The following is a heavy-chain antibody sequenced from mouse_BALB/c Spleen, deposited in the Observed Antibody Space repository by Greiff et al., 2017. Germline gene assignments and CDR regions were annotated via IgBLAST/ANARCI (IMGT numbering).Heavy chain of an antibody. J-gene: IGHJ2*01. CDR1: GFTFSSYT. Sequence: EVMLVESGGGLVQPGGSLKLSCAASGFTFSSYTMSWVRQTPEKRLEWVAYISNGGGSTYYPDTVKGRFTISRDNAKNTLYLQMSSLKSEDTAMYYCARGYDYVSFDYWGQGTTLTVSS. CDR3: ARGYDYVSFDY. CDR2: ISNGGGST. V-gene: IGHV5-12-2*01. D-gene: IGHD2-4*01.